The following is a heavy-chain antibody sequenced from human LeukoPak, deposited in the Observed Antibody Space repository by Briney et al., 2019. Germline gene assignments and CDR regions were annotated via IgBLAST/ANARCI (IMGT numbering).Heavy chain of an antibody. V-gene: IGHV4-39*01. CDR1: GGSISSSSHS. CDR2: IYYTGTT. Sequence: PETLSLTCTVSGGSISSSSHSWGWIRQPPRNGLEWTGSIYYTGTTYYNPSLKSRVTISVDTSKNQFSLKLNSVTPADTAVYYCAQSLGSSNWIGNWFAPWGQGTPVTVSS. D-gene: IGHD6-13*01. J-gene: IGHJ5*02. CDR3: AQSLGSSNWIGNWFAP.